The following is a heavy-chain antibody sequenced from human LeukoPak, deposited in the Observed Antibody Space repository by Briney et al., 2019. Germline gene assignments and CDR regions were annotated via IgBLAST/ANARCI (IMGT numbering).Heavy chain of an antibody. CDR3: ARAGPRITMIVVVITHFDY. V-gene: IGHV1-18*01. D-gene: IGHD3-22*01. Sequence: ASVKVSFKASGYTFTSYGISWVRQAPGQGLEWMGWICAYNGNTNYAQKLQGRVTMTTDTSTSTAYMELRSLRSDDTAVYYCARAGPRITMIVVVITHFDYWGQGTLVTVSS. J-gene: IGHJ4*02. CDR2: ICAYNGNT. CDR1: GYTFTSYG.